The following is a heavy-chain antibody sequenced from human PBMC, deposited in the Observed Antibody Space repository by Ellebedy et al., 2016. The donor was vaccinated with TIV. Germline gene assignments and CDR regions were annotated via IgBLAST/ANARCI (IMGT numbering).Heavy chain of an antibody. CDR3: AKDFLLSFWSGYSSQVDDC. J-gene: IGHJ4*02. Sequence: GESLKISCAASGFTFSRYALSWVRQAPGKGLEWVSGISVSGNTKYYADSVKGRFTISRDNSKSTVYLQMNSLRAGDTAVYYCAKDFLLSFWSGYSSQVDDCWGQGALVTVSS. D-gene: IGHD3-3*01. CDR1: GFTFSRYA. V-gene: IGHV3-23*01. CDR2: ISVSGNTK.